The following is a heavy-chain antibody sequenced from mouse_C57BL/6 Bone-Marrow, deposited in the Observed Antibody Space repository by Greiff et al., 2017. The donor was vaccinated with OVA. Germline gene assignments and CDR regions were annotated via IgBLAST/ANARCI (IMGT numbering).Heavy chain of an antibody. J-gene: IGHJ1*03. CDR2: IWTGGGT. CDR3: AASIYYGNYDWYFDV. Sequence: VKLLESGPGLVAPSQSLSITCTVSGFSLTSYAISWVRQPPGKGLEWLGVIWTGGGTNYNSALKSRLSISKDNSKSQVFLKMNSLQTDDTARYYCAASIYYGNYDWYFDVWGTGTTVTVSS. D-gene: IGHD2-1*01. V-gene: IGHV2-9-1*01. CDR1: GFSLTSYA.